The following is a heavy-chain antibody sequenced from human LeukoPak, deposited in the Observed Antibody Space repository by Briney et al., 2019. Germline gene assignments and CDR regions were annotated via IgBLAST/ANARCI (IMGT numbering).Heavy chain of an antibody. D-gene: IGHD1-26*01. CDR3: ARGGKWGLRFDP. Sequence: SETLSLTCAVYGGSFSGYYWSWIRQPPGKGLEWIGEINHSGSTDYNPSLKSRVTISVDTSKNQFSLKLSSVTAADTAVYYCARGGKWGLRFDPWGQGTLVTVSS. J-gene: IGHJ5*02. CDR2: INHSGST. V-gene: IGHV4-34*01. CDR1: GGSFSGYY.